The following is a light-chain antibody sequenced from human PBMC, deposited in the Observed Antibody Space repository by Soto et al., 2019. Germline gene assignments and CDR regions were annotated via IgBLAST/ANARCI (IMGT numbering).Light chain of an antibody. CDR2: DNN. Sequence: QTVLRQPPSVSAAPGQKFTISCSGSSSNSGSNSVSWYQQLPGTAPKLLIYDNNKRPSGIPDRFSGSKSGTSATLGITGLQTGDEADYYCGTWDSSLRVIYVFGTGTKVNVL. J-gene: IGLJ1*01. V-gene: IGLV1-51*01. CDR1: SSNSGSNS. CDR3: GTWDSSLRVIYV.